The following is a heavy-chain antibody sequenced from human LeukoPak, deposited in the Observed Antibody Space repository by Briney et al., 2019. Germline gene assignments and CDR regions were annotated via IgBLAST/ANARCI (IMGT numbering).Heavy chain of an antibody. V-gene: IGHV4-39*07. CDR3: ARGEYSSGVRYYFDY. CDR2: INHSGST. CDR1: GGSISTSNYY. D-gene: IGHD6-19*01. Sequence: SETLSLTCTVSGGSISTSNYYWGWIRQPPGKGLEWIGEINHSGSTNYNPSLKSRVTISVDTSKNQFSLKLSSVTAADTAVYYCARGEYSSGVRYYFDYWGQGTLVTVSS. J-gene: IGHJ4*02.